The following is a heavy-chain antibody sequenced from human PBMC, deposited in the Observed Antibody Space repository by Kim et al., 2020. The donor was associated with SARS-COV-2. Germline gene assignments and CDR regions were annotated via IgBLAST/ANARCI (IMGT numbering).Heavy chain of an antibody. CDR3: ARGGGSYFDY. V-gene: IGHV3-74*01. CDR1: GFTFSNYW. D-gene: IGHD3-16*01. Sequence: GGSLRLSCAASGFTFSNYWIHWIRQAPGKGLVWVSRINSDGTTTTYADSVKGRFTISRDNAKNTLYLQMNSLRAEDTAVYYCARGGGSYFDYWGQGTLVT. J-gene: IGHJ4*02. CDR2: INSDGTTT.